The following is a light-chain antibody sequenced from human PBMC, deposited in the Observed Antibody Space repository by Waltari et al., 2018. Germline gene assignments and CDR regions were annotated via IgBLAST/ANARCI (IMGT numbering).Light chain of an antibody. CDR2: KAS. V-gene: IGKV1-5*03. Sequence: DIQMTQSPSTLSASVGDRVTITCRASQYISTSMAWYQQKPGKAPKVLIYKASTLESGVPLSFSGSGSGTEFTLTISSLQPDDFATYYCQQFESYPVTFGQGTKLERK. CDR1: QYISTS. CDR3: QQFESYPVT. J-gene: IGKJ2*01.